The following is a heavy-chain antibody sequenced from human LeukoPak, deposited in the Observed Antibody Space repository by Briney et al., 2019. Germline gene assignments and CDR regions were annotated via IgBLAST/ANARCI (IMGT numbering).Heavy chain of an antibody. CDR1: GFTSDDYA. J-gene: IGHJ5*02. CDR3: AKDFYDFWSGKGSWFDP. Sequence: GRSLRLSCAASGFTSDDYAMHWVRQAPGKGLEWVSGISWNSGSIGYADSVKGRFTISRDNAKNSLYLQMNSLRAEDTALYYCAKDFYDFWSGKGSWFDPWGQGTLVTVSS. CDR2: ISWNSGSI. V-gene: IGHV3-9*02. D-gene: IGHD3-3*01.